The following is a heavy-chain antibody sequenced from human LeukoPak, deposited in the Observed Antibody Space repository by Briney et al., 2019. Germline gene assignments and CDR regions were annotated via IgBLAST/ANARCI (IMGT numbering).Heavy chain of an antibody. D-gene: IGHD6-19*01. CDR2: ISSGSSYI. Sequence: GGSLRLSCAASEFTFSTYRMNWVRQAPGKGLEWVSSISSGSSYIYYADSVKGRFTISRDNAKNSLYLQMNSLRAEDTAVYYCARSLSSGWFYFDYWGQGTLVTVSS. CDR1: EFTFSTYR. CDR3: ARSLSSGWFYFDY. V-gene: IGHV3-21*01. J-gene: IGHJ4*02.